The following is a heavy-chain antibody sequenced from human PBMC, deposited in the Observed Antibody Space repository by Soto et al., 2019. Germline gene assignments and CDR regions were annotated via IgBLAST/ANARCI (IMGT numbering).Heavy chain of an antibody. V-gene: IGHV3-33*01. Sequence: QVQLVESGGGVVQPGRSLRLSCAASGFTFNSYGMHWVRQAPGKGLEWVAVIWYDGSNKYYADSVKGRFTISRDNSKNTLYLQMNSLRAEDTAVYYCASSGSGAGYWGQGTLVTVSS. J-gene: IGHJ4*02. CDR2: IWYDGSNK. D-gene: IGHD1-26*01. CDR3: ASSGSGAGY. CDR1: GFTFNSYG.